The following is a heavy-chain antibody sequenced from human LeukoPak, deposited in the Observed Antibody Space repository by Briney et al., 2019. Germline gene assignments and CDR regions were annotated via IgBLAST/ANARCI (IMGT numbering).Heavy chain of an antibody. D-gene: IGHD4-23*01. J-gene: IGHJ4*02. CDR2: INPNSGGT. V-gene: IGHV1-2*02. CDR3: ARESILIGNSFFDY. CDR1: GYTFTGYY. Sequence: GASVKVSCKASGYTFTGYYMHWVRQAPGQGLEWVGWINPNSGGTNYAQKFQGRVTMTRDTSISTAYMELSRLRSDDTAVYYCARESILIGNSFFDYWGQGTLVTVSS.